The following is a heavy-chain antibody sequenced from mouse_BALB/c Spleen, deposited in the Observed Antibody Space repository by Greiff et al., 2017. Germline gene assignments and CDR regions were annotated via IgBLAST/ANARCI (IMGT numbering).Heavy chain of an antibody. J-gene: IGHJ4*01. V-gene: IGHV1S81*02. Sequence: QVQLKQPGAELVKPGASVKLSCKASGYTFTSYWMHWVKQRPGQGLEWIGEINPSNGRTNYNEKFKSKATLTVDKSSSTAYMQLSSLTSEDSAVYYCARWGPEYAMDYWGQGTSVTVSS. D-gene: IGHD3-3*01. CDR1: GYTFTSYW. CDR3: ARWGPEYAMDY. CDR2: INPSNGRT.